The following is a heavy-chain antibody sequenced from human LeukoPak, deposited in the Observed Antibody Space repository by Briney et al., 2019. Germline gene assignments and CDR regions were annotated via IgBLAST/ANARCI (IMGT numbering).Heavy chain of an antibody. Sequence: ASETLSLTCAVPGGSISSGGYSWSWIRQPPGKGLEWIGYIYHSGSTYYNPSLKSRVTISVDRSKNQFSLKLSSVTAADTAVYYCAGGTRKVRGYSGYDYDYWGQGTLVTVSS. V-gene: IGHV4-30-2*01. CDR2: IYHSGST. CDR3: AGGTRKVRGYSGYDYDY. J-gene: IGHJ4*02. CDR1: GGSISSGGYS. D-gene: IGHD5-12*01.